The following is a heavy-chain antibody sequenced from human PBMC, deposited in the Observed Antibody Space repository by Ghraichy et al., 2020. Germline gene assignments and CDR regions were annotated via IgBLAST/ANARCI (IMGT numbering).Heavy chain of an antibody. V-gene: IGHV4-4*02. CDR3: AREGYSSGWYHDY. D-gene: IGHD6-19*01. CDR2: IYHSGST. Sequence: SETLSLTCAVSGGSISSSNWWSWVRQPPGKGLEWIGEIYHSGSTNYNPSLKSRVTISVDKSKNQFSLKLSSVTAADTAVYYCAREGYSSGWYHDYWGQGTLVTVSS. J-gene: IGHJ4*02. CDR1: GGSISSSNW.